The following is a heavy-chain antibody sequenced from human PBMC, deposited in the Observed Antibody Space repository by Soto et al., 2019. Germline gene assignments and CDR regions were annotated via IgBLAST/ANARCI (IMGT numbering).Heavy chain of an antibody. CDR3: ARNWVLRGIIKKGAFDS. V-gene: IGHV3-30*04. CDR2: VTDDGKRQ. J-gene: IGHJ4*02. CDR1: DFAFTDYA. Sequence: QVQLVESGGRVVQPGASLRLSCVASDFAFTDYAIHWVRQDPGKGLEWLAFVTDDGKRQYYADSVKGRFTISRDNFKDTVYLQMTSLRTDDTAVYYCARNWVLRGIIKKGAFDSWGQGTLVTVSS. D-gene: IGHD3-10*01.